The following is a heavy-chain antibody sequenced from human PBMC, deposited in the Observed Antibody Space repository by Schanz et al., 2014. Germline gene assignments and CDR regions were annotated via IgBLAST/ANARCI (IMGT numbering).Heavy chain of an antibody. J-gene: IGHJ4*02. D-gene: IGHD6-13*01. V-gene: IGHV1-46*03. CDR1: GYTFTSYY. Sequence: QVQLVQSGAEVKKPGASVKVSCEASGYTFTSYYIHWFRQAPGQGLEWMGLINPSVGNTNYAQKFRGRVTMTRDTSTSTVYMELSSLRSEDTAVYYGARDGEAAADCDYWGQGTLVTVSS. CDR3: ARDGEAAADCDY. CDR2: INPSVGNT.